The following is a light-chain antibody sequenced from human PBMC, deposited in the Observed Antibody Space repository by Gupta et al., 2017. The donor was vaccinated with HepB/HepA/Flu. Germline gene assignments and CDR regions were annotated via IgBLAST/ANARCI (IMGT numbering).Light chain of an antibody. CDR1: QDIRND. V-gene: IGKV1-6*01. CDR2: GAS. CDR3: LQDDNYPRR. J-gene: IGKJ1*01. Sequence: TQSPSSLSASVGDRVTITCRASQDIRNDLGWYQQKPGKAPNLLIYGASTLHSGVPSRFSGSRSGAEFTLTINKLQPEDIATYYCLQDDNYPRRFGQGTKVEI.